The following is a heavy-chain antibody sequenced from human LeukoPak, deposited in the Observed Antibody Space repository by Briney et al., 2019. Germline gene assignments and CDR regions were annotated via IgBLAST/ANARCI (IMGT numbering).Heavy chain of an antibody. J-gene: IGHJ4*02. CDR2: IKQDGSDK. V-gene: IGHV3-7*03. CDR1: GFTVSSYW. CDR3: AKDRPNYYGSNGHYYKLNGDC. D-gene: IGHD3-22*01. Sequence: GGSLRLSCAASGFTVSSYWMSWVRQVPGKGLEWVANIKQDGSDKYYVDSVKGRFTISRDNAKNSLYLQMNGLRAEDTAVYYCAKDRPNYYGSNGHYYKLNGDCWGQGTLVTVSS.